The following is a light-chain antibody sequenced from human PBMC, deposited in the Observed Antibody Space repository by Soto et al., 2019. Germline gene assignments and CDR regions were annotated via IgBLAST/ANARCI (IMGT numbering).Light chain of an antibody. V-gene: IGKV1-39*01. CDR1: QSIGSY. Sequence: DIQMTQSPSSLSASVGDRVTITCRASQSIGSYLSWYQQKAGKAPKLLIYNASNLQSWVPLRFSGSGSGTDFTLTISSMQPEDFASYYCQQSSIAPRPFGQGTKVDI. CDR2: NAS. J-gene: IGKJ2*01. CDR3: QQSSIAPRP.